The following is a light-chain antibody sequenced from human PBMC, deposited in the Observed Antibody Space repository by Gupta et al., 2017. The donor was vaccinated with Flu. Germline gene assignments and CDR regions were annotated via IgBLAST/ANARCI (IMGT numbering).Light chain of an antibody. CDR1: QDISNY. CDR3: QQDDNLLT. CDR2: DAS. Sequence: SPSSLSASVGDRVTITCQASQDISNYLNWYQQKPGKAPKLLIYDASKLETGVPSRFSGSGSGTDFTFTISSLQPEDIATYYCQQDDNLLTFGGGTKVEIK. J-gene: IGKJ4*01. V-gene: IGKV1-33*01.